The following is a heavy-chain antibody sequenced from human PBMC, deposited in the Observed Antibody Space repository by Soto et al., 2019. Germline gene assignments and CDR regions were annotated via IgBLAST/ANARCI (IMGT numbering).Heavy chain of an antibody. D-gene: IGHD1-20*01. J-gene: IGHJ4*02. CDR2: IYHGGST. Sequence: SETLSLTYPVSGCMIGDGFYYWTWVRQHPGNCLEWIGYIYHGGSTYYNPSLKSRLTISVDTSKNQFSLSLRSVTAADTAVYYCARADSGYYHRSGYNSIDNCGQGTLVTVSS. CDR3: ARADSGYYHRSGYNSIDN. V-gene: IGHV4-31*03. CDR1: GCMIGDGFYY.